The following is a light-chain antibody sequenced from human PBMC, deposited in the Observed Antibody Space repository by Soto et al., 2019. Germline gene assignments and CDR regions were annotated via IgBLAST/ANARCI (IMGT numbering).Light chain of an antibody. CDR2: AAS. CDR3: QKYTRAPFT. V-gene: IGKV1-27*01. Sequence: DIQMTQSPSSLSASVVDRVTITCRASQGIDTYLAWYQQKPGQVPKLLIYAASTLQSGVPSRFSGSGSGTDFTLTISSLQPEDVATYFCQKYTRAPFTFGPGTKVDIK. CDR1: QGIDTY. J-gene: IGKJ3*01.